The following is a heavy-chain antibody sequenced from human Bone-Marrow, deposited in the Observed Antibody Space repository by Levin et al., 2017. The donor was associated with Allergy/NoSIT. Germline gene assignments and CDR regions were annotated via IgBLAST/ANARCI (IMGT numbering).Heavy chain of an antibody. V-gene: IGHV3-23*01. J-gene: IGHJ3*02. CDR1: GFTFSTYA. CDR3: AKARALGVAGQTFDI. D-gene: IGHD6-19*01. Sequence: GGSLRLSCAASGFTFSTYAMFWVRQAPGNRLEWVSVISGTGGGITYYAASVKGRFTISRDNSKNTVYLQMNSLKAEDTAVYCCAKARALGVAGQTFDIWGQGTVVTVSS. CDR2: ISGTGGGIT.